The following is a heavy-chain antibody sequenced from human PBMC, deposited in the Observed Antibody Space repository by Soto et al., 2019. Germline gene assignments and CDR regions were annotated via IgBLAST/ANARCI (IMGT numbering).Heavy chain of an antibody. CDR1: GFTFSSYG. Sequence: EVQLLESGGGLVQPGGSLRVSCAASGFTFSSYGMNWVRQATGKGLEWVSGISGSGDRSYYADAVKGRFPISRDSSKNTLYLQMNSLRAEDTAVFYCAKQSPFSNSWYGVDYWGQGTLVTVSS. CDR2: ISGSGDRS. D-gene: IGHD6-13*01. J-gene: IGHJ4*02. V-gene: IGHV3-23*01. CDR3: AKQSPFSNSWYGVDY.